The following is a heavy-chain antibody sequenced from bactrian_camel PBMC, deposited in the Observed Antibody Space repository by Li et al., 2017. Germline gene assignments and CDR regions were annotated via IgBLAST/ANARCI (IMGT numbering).Heavy chain of an antibody. CDR1: GANDIRA. J-gene: IGHJ4*01. Sequence: HVQLVESGGGSVQAGASLKLSCAASGANDIRAWVWFRQSPGKGREAVAAIGQHGYTSYADSVKGRFTISRDNTRNTLYLQMNSLKPEDTAMYYCVVDYEFCLAYSMPKATYWGQGTQVTVS. CDR3: VVDYEFCLAYSMPKATY. CDR2: IGQHGYT. V-gene: IGHV3S53*01. D-gene: IGHD3*01.